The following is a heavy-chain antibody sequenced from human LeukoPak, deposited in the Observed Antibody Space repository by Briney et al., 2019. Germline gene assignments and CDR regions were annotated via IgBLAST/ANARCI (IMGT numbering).Heavy chain of an antibody. J-gene: IGHJ6*02. CDR1: GFTFSSYT. Sequence: GGSLRLSCAASGFTFSSYTMSWVRQAPGKGLEWVSSISSSSSYIYYADSVKGRLTISRDNAKNSLYLQMNSLRAEDTAVYYCARDPTPRYCSGGSCYTHYGMDFWGQGTPVTVSS. CDR3: ARDPTPRYCSGGSCYTHYGMDF. D-gene: IGHD2-15*01. CDR2: ISSSSSYI. V-gene: IGHV3-21*01.